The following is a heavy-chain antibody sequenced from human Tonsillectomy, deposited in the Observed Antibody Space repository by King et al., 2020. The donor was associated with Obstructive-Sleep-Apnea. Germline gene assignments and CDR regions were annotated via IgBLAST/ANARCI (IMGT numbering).Heavy chain of an antibody. V-gene: IGHV4-34*01. CDR2: INHSGST. J-gene: IGHJ4*02. CDR3: ASRNYYDSSGATYYFDY. D-gene: IGHD3-22*01. Sequence: VQLQQWGAGLLKPSETLSLTCAVYGGSFSGYYWSWIRQPPGKGLEWIGEINHSGSTNYNPSLKSRVTISVDTSKNQFSLKLSSVTAAATAVYYCASRNYYDSSGATYYFDYWGQGTLVTVSS. CDR1: GGSFSGYY.